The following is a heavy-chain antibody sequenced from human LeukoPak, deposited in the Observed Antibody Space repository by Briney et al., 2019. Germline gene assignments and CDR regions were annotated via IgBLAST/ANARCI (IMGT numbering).Heavy chain of an antibody. V-gene: IGHV4-34*01. J-gene: IGHJ4*02. CDR2: INHSGST. CDR3: ARGDYYGSGSYYYLGY. Sequence: SETLSLTCAVYGGSFSGYYWSWIRQPPGKGLEWIGEINHSGSTYYNPSLKSRVTISLDTSKNQFSLKLSSVTAADTAVYYCARGDYYGSGSYYYLGYWGQGTLVTVSS. D-gene: IGHD3-10*01. CDR1: GGSFSGYY.